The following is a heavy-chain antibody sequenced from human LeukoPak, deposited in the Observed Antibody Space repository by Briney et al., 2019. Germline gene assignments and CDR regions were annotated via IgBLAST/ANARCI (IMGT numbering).Heavy chain of an antibody. CDR2: ITDDEDT. V-gene: IGHV3-23*01. J-gene: IGHJ3*02. Sequence: GGSLRLSCVASGFPFRSYAMTWVRQTPGKGLESVSVITDDEDTYYADSVKGRFTISRDNSQNTVFLQMNSLRAEDTAIYYCAKAVGSSGYFSRDAFDIWGQGTMVTVSS. D-gene: IGHD3-22*01. CDR3: AKAVGSSGYFSRDAFDI. CDR1: GFPFRSYA.